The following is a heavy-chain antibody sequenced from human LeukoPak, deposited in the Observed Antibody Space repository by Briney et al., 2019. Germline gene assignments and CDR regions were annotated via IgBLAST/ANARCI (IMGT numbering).Heavy chain of an antibody. CDR3: ARAQSSAYLIPGFDY. D-gene: IGHD3-22*01. V-gene: IGHV3-66*01. J-gene: IGHJ4*02. CDR2: IYSGGST. Sequence: GGSLRLSCAASGFTVSGNYMSWVRQAPGKGLEWVSVIYSGGSTYYADSVKGRFTISRDNSKNTLYLQMNSLRAEDTALYYCARAQSSAYLIPGFDYWGQGTLVTVSS. CDR1: GFTVSGNY.